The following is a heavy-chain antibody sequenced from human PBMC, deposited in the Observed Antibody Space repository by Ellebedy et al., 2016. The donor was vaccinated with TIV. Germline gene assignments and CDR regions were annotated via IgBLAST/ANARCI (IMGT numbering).Heavy chain of an antibody. CDR2: IYYSGST. Sequence: SETLSLTXTVSGGSISSGGYYWSWIRQHPGKGLEWIGYIYYSGSTYYNPSLKSRVTISVDTSKNQFSLKLSSVTAADTAVYYCARDMVRGVRDYWGQGTLVTVSS. D-gene: IGHD3-10*01. CDR3: ARDMVRGVRDY. V-gene: IGHV4-31*03. J-gene: IGHJ4*02. CDR1: GGSISSGGYY.